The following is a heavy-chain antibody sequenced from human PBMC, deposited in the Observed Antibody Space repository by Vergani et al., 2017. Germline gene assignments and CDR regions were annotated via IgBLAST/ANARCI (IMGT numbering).Heavy chain of an antibody. D-gene: IGHD2-21*01. J-gene: IGHJ4*02. CDR1: GFTFSRHW. CDR2: VNPEGTNT. CDR3: ARDGRIDEEDTELDY. Sequence: EVQLVESGGGLVQPGGSLRLSCSASGFTFSRHWMHWVRQAPGKGLVWVSRVNPEGTNTPYADSVKGRFTISRDNAKNMMYLQLNSLRDEDTAVYYCARDGRIDEEDTELDYLGQGTLVTVSA. V-gene: IGHV3-74*01.